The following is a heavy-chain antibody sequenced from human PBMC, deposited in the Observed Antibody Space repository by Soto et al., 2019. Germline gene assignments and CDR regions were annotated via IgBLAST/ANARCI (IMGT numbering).Heavy chain of an antibody. CDR1: GGSISNYY. J-gene: IGHJ4*02. V-gene: IGHV4-59*01. Sequence: QVQLQESGPGLVKPSETLSLTCTVSGGSISNYYWSWIRQPPGKGLEWIGYIHYSGGTNYNPSLQSRVTISVDTSKNHFSLKLSSVTAADTAVYYCARGNTFGGAQFDYWGQGILVTVSS. CDR3: ARGNTFGGAQFDY. CDR2: IHYSGGT. D-gene: IGHD3-16*01.